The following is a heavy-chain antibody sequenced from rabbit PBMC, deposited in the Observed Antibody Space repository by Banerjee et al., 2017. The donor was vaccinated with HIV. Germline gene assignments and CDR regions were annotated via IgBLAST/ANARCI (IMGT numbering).Heavy chain of an antibody. CDR1: GLDFSSSYW. CDR2: IYAGSSGST. Sequence: QSLEESGGDLVKPGASLTLTCTASGLDFSSSYWICWVRQAPGKGLEWIACIYAGSSGSTQYANWVNGRFTISDHNAQNTLYLQLNSLTAADTATYFCVSYDDYGDRNLWGPGTLVTVS. J-gene: IGHJ4*01. CDR3: VSYDDYGDRNL. V-gene: IGHV1S40*01. D-gene: IGHD2-1*01.